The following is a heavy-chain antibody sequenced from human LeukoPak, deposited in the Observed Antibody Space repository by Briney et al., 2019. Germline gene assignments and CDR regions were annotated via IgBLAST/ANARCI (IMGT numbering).Heavy chain of an antibody. CDR1: GGTFSSYA. Sequence: ASVKVSCKASGGTFSSYAISWVRQAPGQGLEWMGGIIPIFGTANYAQKFQGRVTITADESTSTAYMELSSLRSEDTAVYYCARDVSGDSSSSGDRHEDYYYYMDVWGKGTTVTVSS. V-gene: IGHV1-69*13. J-gene: IGHJ6*03. D-gene: IGHD6-6*01. CDR2: IIPIFGTA. CDR3: ARDVSGDSSSSGDRHEDYYYYMDV.